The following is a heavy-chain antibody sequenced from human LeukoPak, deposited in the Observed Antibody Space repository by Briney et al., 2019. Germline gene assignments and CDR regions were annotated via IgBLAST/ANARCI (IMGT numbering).Heavy chain of an antibody. CDR1: GFTFSDYA. CDR2: ISGGGDSA. J-gene: IGHJ4*02. CDR3: AKLGCTGTICYANY. Sequence: GVSLRLSCAASGFTFSDYAMTWVRQTPGKGLEWVSVISGGGDSADYADSVKGRFTISRDNSKNTLYLQMNSLRAEDTALYYCAKLGCTGTICYANYWGQGTLVTVSS. V-gene: IGHV3-23*01. D-gene: IGHD2-2*01.